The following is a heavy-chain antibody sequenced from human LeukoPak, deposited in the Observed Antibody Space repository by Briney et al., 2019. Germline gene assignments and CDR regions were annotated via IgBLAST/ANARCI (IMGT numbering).Heavy chain of an antibody. CDR1: GFTFSSYA. CDR3: ARGKYCSSTRCSEDYYYYYGMDV. J-gene: IGHJ6*02. D-gene: IGHD2-2*01. Sequence: PGGSLRLSCAASGFTFSSYAMHWVRQAPGKGLEYVSAISSNGGSTYYANSVKGRFTISRDNSKNTLYLQMGSLRAEDMAVYYCARGKYCSSTRCSEDYYYYYGMDVWGQGTTVTVSS. V-gene: IGHV3-64*01. CDR2: ISSNGGST.